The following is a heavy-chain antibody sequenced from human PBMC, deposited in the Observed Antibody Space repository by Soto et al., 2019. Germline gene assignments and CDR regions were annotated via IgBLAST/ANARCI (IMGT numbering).Heavy chain of an antibody. V-gene: IGHV4-34*01. CDR3: ASRNYDSIWGSYRDEAFDI. D-gene: IGHD3-16*02. J-gene: IGHJ3*02. CDR1: GGSFSGYY. CDR2: IYHGGGT. Sequence: QVQLQQWGAGLLKPSETLSLTCAVYGGSFSGYYWTWIRQPPGKGLEWMGEIYHGGGTHYNPSLKCRVILSVDTSKNQLSLRLSSVTAADTAVYYCASRNYDSIWGSYRDEAFDIWGQGTMVTVSP.